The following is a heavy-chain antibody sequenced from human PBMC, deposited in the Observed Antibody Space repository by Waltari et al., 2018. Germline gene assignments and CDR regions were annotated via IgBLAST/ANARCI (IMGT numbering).Heavy chain of an antibody. J-gene: IGHJ4*02. Sequence: QVQLQESGPGLVKPSETLSLTCTVSGGSISSYYWSWIRQPPGKGLEWIGYIYYSGSTNYNPSLKSRVTISVDTSKNQFSLKLSSVTAADTAVYYCARFLGGGDYFDYWGQGTLVTVSS. CDR1: GGSISSYY. CDR3: ARFLGGGDYFDY. V-gene: IGHV4-59*01. D-gene: IGHD3-16*01. CDR2: IYYSGST.